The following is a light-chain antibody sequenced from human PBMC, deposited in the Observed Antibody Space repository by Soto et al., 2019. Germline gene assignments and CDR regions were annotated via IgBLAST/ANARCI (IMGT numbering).Light chain of an antibody. J-gene: IGLJ2*01. CDR1: SSDVGGYNY. CDR2: EVT. Sequence: QSALTQPPSASGSLGQSVTISCTGTSSDVGGYNYVSWHQQHPGKAPKVMIYEVTKRPPGVPDRFSGSKSGNTASLTVSGLLAEEEADYYCSSFAGGGNPVLLGGGTKLTVL. V-gene: IGLV2-8*01. CDR3: SSFAGGGNPVL.